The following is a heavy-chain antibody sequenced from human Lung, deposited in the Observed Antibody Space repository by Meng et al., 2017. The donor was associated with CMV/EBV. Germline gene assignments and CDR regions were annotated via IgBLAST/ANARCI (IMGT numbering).Heavy chain of an antibody. D-gene: IGHD3-22*01. V-gene: IGHV3-23*01. CDR1: FSSYA. CDR2: ISGNGRAT. J-gene: IGHJ4*02. Sequence: FSSYAMNWVRQAPGKGLEWLSLISGNGRATFYADSVKGRFTISRDNSKNTLYLQMNSLRAEDTAVYYCAKDQNYYDTSGFLKTSFDYWGQGTLVTVTS. CDR3: AKDQNYYDTSGFLKTSFDY.